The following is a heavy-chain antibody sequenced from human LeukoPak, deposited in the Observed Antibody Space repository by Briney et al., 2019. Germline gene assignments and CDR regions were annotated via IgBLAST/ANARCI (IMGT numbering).Heavy chain of an antibody. CDR3: AREQVVVGRGYYGMDV. D-gene: IGHD2-2*01. V-gene: IGHV3-66*01. CDR2: MYSGGST. Sequence: GGSLRLSCAASGFTDSSNYMNWVRQDPGKGLEWVSVMYSGGSTFYGDSVKGRFTISRDNSMNTLYLQMNSLRVDDTAVYYCAREQVVVGRGYYGMDVWGQGTTVTVSS. CDR1: GFTDSSNY. J-gene: IGHJ6*02.